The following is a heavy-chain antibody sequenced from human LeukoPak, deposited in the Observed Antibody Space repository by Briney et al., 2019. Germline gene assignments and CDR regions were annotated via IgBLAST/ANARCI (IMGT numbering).Heavy chain of an antibody. V-gene: IGHV1-2*02. CDR1: GYTFTSYD. CDR3: ARDLPPYYYRSDFCDY. Sequence: ASVKVSCKASGYTFTSYDINWVRQATGQGLEWMGWINPNSGGTNYAQKFQGRVTMTRDTSISTAYMELSRLRSDDTAVYYCARDLPPYYYRSDFCDYWGQGTLVTVSS. D-gene: IGHD2/OR15-2a*01. CDR2: INPNSGGT. J-gene: IGHJ4*02.